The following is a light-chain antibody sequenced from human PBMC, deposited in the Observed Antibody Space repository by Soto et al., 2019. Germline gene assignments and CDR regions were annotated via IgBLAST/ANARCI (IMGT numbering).Light chain of an antibody. CDR2: RAS. CDR1: QSGSSSY. Sequence: EIVLTQSPGTLSLSPGERATLACRASQSGSSSYLAWYQQKPVQAPRPLIYRASSRATGIPDRFSGSGSGTDFTLTISRLEPEDFAVYYCFQYGSSPYTFGQAAKLEIK. V-gene: IGKV3-20*01. J-gene: IGKJ2*01. CDR3: FQYGSSPYT.